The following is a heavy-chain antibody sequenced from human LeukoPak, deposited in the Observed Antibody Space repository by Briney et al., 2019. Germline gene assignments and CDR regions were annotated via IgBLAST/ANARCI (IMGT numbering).Heavy chain of an antibody. CDR3: ARQHYYYYYMDV. J-gene: IGHJ6*03. CDR1: GYTFTGYY. V-gene: IGHV1-2*02. Sequence: EASVKVSCKASGYTFTGYYMHWVRQAPGQGLEWMGWTNPNSGGTNYAQKFQGRVTMTRDTSISTAYMELSRLRSDDTAVYYCARQHYYYYYMDVWGKGTTVTVSS. CDR2: TNPNSGGT.